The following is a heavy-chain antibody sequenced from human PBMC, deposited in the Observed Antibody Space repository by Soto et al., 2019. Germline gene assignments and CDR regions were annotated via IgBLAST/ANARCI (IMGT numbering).Heavy chain of an antibody. J-gene: IGHJ4*02. D-gene: IGHD1-26*01. CDR2: TYYRSKWYD. V-gene: IGHV6-1*01. Sequence: QVQLQQSGPGLVKPSQTLSLTCAISGDSVSSNSAAWNWIRQSPSRGLEWLGRTYYRSKWYDDYEVYVKSRITFSPDTSKNQFSLHLTSVTPEDTAVYYCSREEVGATIMDYWGQGTLVTVSS. CDR3: SREEVGATIMDY. CDR1: GDSVSSNSAA.